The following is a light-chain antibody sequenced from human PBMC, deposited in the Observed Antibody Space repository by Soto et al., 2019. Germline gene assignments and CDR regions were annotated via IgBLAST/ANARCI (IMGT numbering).Light chain of an antibody. CDR3: QKYNNAMYT. V-gene: IGKV1-27*01. Sequence: DIQMTQSPSSLSASVGDTVTITCRASQGISNSLAWYQQKPGKVPMLLIYDASTLQSGAPSRFSGRGSGTSFTLTISSLQPEDAATYYCQKYNNAMYTFGQGTRLEIK. CDR1: QGISNS. CDR2: DAS. J-gene: IGKJ2*01.